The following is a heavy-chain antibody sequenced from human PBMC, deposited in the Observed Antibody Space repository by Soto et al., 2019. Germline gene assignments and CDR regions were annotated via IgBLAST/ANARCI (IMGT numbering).Heavy chain of an antibody. V-gene: IGHV4-4*02. Sequence: QVQLQESGPGLVKPSGTLSLTCAVSSGSISSSNWWSWVRQPPGKGLEWIGEIYHSGSTNYNPSLKSRVTISVDKSKNQFSLKLSSVTAADTAVYYCARPGGYCSSTSCPPYWYFDLWGRGTLVTVSS. J-gene: IGHJ2*01. CDR1: SGSISSSNW. CDR2: IYHSGST. D-gene: IGHD2-2*01. CDR3: ARPGGYCSSTSCPPYWYFDL.